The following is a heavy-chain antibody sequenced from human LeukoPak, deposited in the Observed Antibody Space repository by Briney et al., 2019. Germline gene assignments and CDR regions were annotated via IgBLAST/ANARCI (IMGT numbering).Heavy chain of an antibody. CDR2: INSDGSST. J-gene: IGHJ5*02. D-gene: IGHD3-10*01. CDR1: GFTFSSYW. CDR3: AKDLGSYYYGSGSLRGWFDP. Sequence: PGGSLRLSCAASGFTFSSYWMHWVRQAPGKGLVWVSRINSDGSSTRYADSVKGRFTISRDNSKNTLYLQMNSLRAEDTAVYYCAKDLGSYYYGSGSLRGWFDPWGQGTLVTVSS. V-gene: IGHV3-74*01.